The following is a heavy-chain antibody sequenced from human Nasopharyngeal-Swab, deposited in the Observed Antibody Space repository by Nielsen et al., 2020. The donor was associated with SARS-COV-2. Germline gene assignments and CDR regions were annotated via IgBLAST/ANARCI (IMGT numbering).Heavy chain of an antibody. CDR3: ARGVTLVRGGLGMDV. CDR2: ISSSSSTI. J-gene: IGHJ6*02. CDR1: GFTFSDYY. Sequence: GESLKTPCAASGFTFSDYYMSWIRQAPGKGLEWVSYISSSSSTIYYADSVKGRFTISRDNAKNSLYLQMNSLRAEDTAVYYCARGVTLVRGGLGMDVWGQGITVTVSS. D-gene: IGHD3-10*01. V-gene: IGHV3-11*04.